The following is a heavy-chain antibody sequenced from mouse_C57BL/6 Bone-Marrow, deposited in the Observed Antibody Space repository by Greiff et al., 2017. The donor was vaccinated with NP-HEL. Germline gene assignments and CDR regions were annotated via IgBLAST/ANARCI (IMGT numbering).Heavy chain of an antibody. V-gene: IGHV1-69*01. J-gene: IGHJ3*01. CDR1: GYTFTSYW. D-gene: IGHD2-3*01. Sequence: QVQLQQPGAELVMPGASVKLSCKASGYTFTSYWMHWVKQRPGQGLEWIGEIDPSDSYTNYNQKFKGKSTLTVDKSSSTAYMQLSSLTSEDSAVYYCARCQMPFYDGYYGGFAYWGQGTLVTVSA. CDR2: IDPSDSYT. CDR3: ARCQMPFYDGYYGGFAY.